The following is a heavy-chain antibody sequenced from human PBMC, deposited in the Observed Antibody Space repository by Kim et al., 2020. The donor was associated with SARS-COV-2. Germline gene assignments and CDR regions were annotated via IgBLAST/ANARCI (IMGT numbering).Heavy chain of an antibody. D-gene: IGHD5-18*01. V-gene: IGHV4-34*01. CDR3: ARGRADTAMFPRRRRFDY. Sequence: SETLSLTCAVYGGSFSGYYWSWIRQPPGKGLEWIGEINHSGSTTYNPSLKSRVTISVDTSKNQFFLKLSSVTAAATAVYYCARGRADTAMFPRRRRFDY. J-gene: IGHJ4*01. CDR2: INHSGST. CDR1: GGSFSGYY.